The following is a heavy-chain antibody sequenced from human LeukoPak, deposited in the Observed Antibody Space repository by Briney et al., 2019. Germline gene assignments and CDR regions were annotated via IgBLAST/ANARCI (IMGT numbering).Heavy chain of an antibody. CDR1: GFTFSRYA. V-gene: IGHV3-23*01. CDR2: ISGSGGST. CDR3: AKTENYYDGTGYFDY. D-gene: IGHD3-22*01. J-gene: IGHJ4*02. Sequence: GGSLRLSCAASGFTFSRYAMSWVRQAPGKGLEWVSGISGSGGSTYYADSVKGRFTISRDNSKNTLYLQMNSLRAEDTAVYYCAKTENYYDGTGYFDYWGQGTLVAVSS.